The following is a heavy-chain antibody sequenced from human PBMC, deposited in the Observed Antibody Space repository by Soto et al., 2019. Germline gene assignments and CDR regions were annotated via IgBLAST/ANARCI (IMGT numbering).Heavy chain of an antibody. CDR2: IIGTGGST. Sequence: EVQLLESGGGVVQPGGPLRLSCAASGLRFNTNARNWFGRAPGRGLKWVSSIIGTGGSTFYAGSAKGRFTISRDNSKNTLFLQMTSLRAEDTAVYYCGKGNSKWGTGDAFDIWGQGTMVTVSS. D-gene: IGHD7-27*01. CDR3: GKGNSKWGTGDAFDI. V-gene: IGHV3-23*01. CDR1: GLRFNTNA. J-gene: IGHJ3*02.